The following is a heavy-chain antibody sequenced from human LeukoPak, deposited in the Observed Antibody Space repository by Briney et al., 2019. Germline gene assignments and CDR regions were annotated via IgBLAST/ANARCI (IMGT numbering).Heavy chain of an antibody. D-gene: IGHD2-15*01. CDR3: ARTVVVAATWLDY. J-gene: IGHJ4*02. V-gene: IGHV4-30-2*01. CDR1: GGSISSGGYS. Sequence: SQTLSLTCAVSGGSISSGGYSWSWIRQPPGKGLEWIGYIYHSGGTYYNPSLKSRVTISVDRSKNQFSLKLSSVTAADTAVYYCARTVVVAATWLDYWGQGTLVTVSS. CDR2: IYHSGGT.